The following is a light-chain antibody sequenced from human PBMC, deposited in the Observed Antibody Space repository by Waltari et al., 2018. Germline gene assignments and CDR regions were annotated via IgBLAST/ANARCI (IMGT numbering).Light chain of an antibody. Sequence: QSALTQPASGSGSPGQSVNILCTGTSNDVGGYNSVSWYQEHPGQAPRVIIYDVIGRPSGVSDRFSGSKSGNTASLTISGLQAEDEADYYCSSQSSNNVVLFGGGTKLTVL. CDR3: SSQSSNNVVL. V-gene: IGLV2-14*01. CDR1: SNDVGGYNS. CDR2: DVI. J-gene: IGLJ2*01.